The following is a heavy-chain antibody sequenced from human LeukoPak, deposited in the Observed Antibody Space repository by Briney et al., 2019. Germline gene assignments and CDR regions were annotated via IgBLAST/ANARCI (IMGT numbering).Heavy chain of an antibody. J-gene: IGHJ3*02. Sequence: GGSLRLSCAVSGFTFTNYAMSWVRQAPGKGLEWVSAISGTGGSTYYADSVKGRFTISRDNAKNSLNLQMNSLRAEDTAVYYCARERGSSVTDGFDIWGQGTMVTVSS. CDR3: ARERGSSVTDGFDI. D-gene: IGHD2-2*01. CDR1: GFTFTNYA. CDR2: ISGTGGST. V-gene: IGHV3-23*01.